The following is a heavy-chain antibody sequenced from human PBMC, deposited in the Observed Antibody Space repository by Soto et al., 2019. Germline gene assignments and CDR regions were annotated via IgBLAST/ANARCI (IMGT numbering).Heavy chain of an antibody. J-gene: IGHJ4*02. CDR2: IYYSGST. Sequence: QLQLQESGPGLVKPSETLSLTCTVSGGSISSSSYYWGWIRQPPGKGLEWIGSIYYSGSTYYNPPXXXRXXIAVDTSKNQFSLKRRSVTPADTAVYYCAPLWGQDWGQGTLVTVSS. V-gene: IGHV4-39*01. CDR3: APLWGQD. CDR1: GGSISSSSYY. D-gene: IGHD3-10*01.